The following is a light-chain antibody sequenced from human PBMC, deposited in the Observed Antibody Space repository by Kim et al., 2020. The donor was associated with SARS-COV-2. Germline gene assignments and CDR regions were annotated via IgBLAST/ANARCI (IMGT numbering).Light chain of an antibody. Sequence: GNTVTISCTRSSGSIASNYVQWYPRRPGSAPTTVIYEDNQRPSGVPDRFSGSIDSSSNSASLTISGLKTEDEADYYCQSYDSSNQVFGGGTQLTVL. CDR2: EDN. CDR3: QSYDSSNQV. J-gene: IGLJ2*01. V-gene: IGLV6-57*03. CDR1: SGSIASNY.